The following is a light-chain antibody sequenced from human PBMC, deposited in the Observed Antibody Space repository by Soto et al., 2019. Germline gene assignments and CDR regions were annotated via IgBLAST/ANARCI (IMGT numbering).Light chain of an antibody. Sequence: EIVMTQSPATLSVSPGERATLSCMASQSVSSNLDWYQQKPGQAPSLLIYGASTRATGIPARFSGSGSGTEFTLTISSLQSEDFAVYYCQQYNNWPRTFGQGTKVDI. J-gene: IGKJ1*01. CDR1: QSVSSN. CDR3: QQYNNWPRT. V-gene: IGKV3-15*01. CDR2: GAS.